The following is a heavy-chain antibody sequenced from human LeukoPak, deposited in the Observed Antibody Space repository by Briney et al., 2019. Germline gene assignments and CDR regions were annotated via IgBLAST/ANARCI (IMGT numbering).Heavy chain of an antibody. J-gene: IGHJ4*02. D-gene: IGHD1-14*01. Sequence: GGSLRLSCAASGFTFSSYWMHWVRQVPGKGLVWVSGMNSDGTTIRYADSVKGRFTISRDNAKNTLYLQMNSLRAEDTAIYYCANVQPGGWGQGTLVTVSS. CDR2: MNSDGTTI. CDR1: GFTFSSYW. V-gene: IGHV3-74*01. CDR3: ANVQPGG.